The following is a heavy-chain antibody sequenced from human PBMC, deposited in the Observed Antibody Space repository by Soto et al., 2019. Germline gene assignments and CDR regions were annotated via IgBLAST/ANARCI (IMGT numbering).Heavy chain of an antibody. CDR2: IIPIFGTA. CDR1: GGTFSSYA. V-gene: IGHV1-69*13. CDR3: ATRRYYDFWSGYSATNYYYYYGMDV. D-gene: IGHD3-3*01. J-gene: IGHJ6*02. Sequence: SVKVSCKASGGTFSSYAISWVRQAPGQGLEWMGGIIPIFGTANYAQKFQGRVTITADESTSTAYMELSSLRSEDTAVYYCATRRYYDFWSGYSATNYYYYYGMDVWGQGTTVTVSS.